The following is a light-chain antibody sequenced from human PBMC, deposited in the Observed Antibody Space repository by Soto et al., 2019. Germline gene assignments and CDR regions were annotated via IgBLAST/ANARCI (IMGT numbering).Light chain of an antibody. Sequence: DIQMTQSPSSLSASVGDRVTISCLASQSISTYLNWYQQKPGKAPKFLIYSASSLQSGVPSRFSGSGSGTDFTLTISSLQPEDFATYYCQQSYSTPCTFGQGTKLEIK. CDR3: QQSYSTPCT. J-gene: IGKJ2*02. CDR1: QSISTY. CDR2: SAS. V-gene: IGKV1-39*01.